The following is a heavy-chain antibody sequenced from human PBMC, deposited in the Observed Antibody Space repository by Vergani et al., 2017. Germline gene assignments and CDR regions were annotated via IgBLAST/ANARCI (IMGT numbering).Heavy chain of an antibody. CDR3: ARLIEEVGGYYYDMEV. J-gene: IGHJ6*02. V-gene: IGHV5-51*01. CDR2: IYPGDSDT. Sequence: EVQLVQSGAEVKKPGESLKISCKGSGNSFTSYWIGWVRQMPGEGLEWMGIIYPGDSDTRYNPSFRGQVTMSADKSINTAYLQWSSLKASDTAMYYCARLIEEVGGYYYDMEVWGQGTTVTVSS. CDR1: GNSFTSYW. D-gene: IGHD3-16*01.